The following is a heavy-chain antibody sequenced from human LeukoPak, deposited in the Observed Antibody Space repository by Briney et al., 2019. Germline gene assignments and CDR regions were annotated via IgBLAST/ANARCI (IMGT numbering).Heavy chain of an antibody. J-gene: IGHJ3*02. V-gene: IGHV3-7*01. Sequence: GGSLRLSCAASGFTFSRYWMTWVRQAPGKGLEWVANIKEDGSDKYYVDSVKGRFTISRDNAENSLFLQMNSLRVEDTAVFYCARYYYDDNGDSEDAFDICGQGTRVTVSS. CDR2: IKEDGSDK. CDR3: ARYYYDDNGDSEDAFDI. D-gene: IGHD3-22*01. CDR1: GFTFSRYW.